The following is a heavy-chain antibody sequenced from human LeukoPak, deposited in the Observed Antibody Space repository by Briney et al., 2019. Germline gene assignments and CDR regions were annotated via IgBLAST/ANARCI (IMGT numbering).Heavy chain of an antibody. Sequence: PGGSLRLSCAASGFTFSSYAMSWVRQAPGKGLEWVSAISGSGGSTYYADSVKGRFTISRDNSKNTLYLQMNSLRAEDTAVYYCAKDIARYSGGLEGYWGQGTLVTVSS. J-gene: IGHJ4*02. D-gene: IGHD6-19*01. CDR1: GFTFSSYA. V-gene: IGHV3-23*01. CDR2: ISGSGGST. CDR3: AKDIARYSGGLEGY.